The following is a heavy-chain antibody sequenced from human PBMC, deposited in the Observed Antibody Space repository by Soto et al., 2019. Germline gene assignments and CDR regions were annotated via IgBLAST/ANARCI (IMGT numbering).Heavy chain of an antibody. V-gene: IGHV3-23*01. CDR3: ARLMWSGYYRFAS. J-gene: IGHJ4*02. CDR2: ITESGSNT. CDR1: GFTFSSFA. D-gene: IGHD3-3*01. Sequence: QLGGSLRLSCAASGFTFSSFAMSWVRQAPGKGLEWVSAITESGSNTYYADSVKARFTMSRDNSRNTLSLQMNSLRAEDTAVYYCARLMWSGYYRFASWGQGTLVTVSS.